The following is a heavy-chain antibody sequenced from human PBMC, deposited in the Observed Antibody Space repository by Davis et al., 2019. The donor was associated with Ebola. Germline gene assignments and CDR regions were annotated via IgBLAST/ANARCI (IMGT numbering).Heavy chain of an antibody. D-gene: IGHD3-16*02. CDR2: IKQDGSEK. CDR3: ARAITFGGVIVDYFDY. J-gene: IGHJ4*02. Sequence: PGGSLRLSCAASGFTFSSYWMSWVRQAPGKGLEWVANIKQDGSEKYYVDSVKGRFTISRDNAKNSLYLQMNSLRAEDTAVYYCARAITFGGVIVDYFDYWGQGTLVTVSS. CDR1: GFTFSSYW. V-gene: IGHV3-7*03.